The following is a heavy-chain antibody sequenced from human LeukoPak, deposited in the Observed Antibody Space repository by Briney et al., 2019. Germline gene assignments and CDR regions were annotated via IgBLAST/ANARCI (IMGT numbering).Heavy chain of an antibody. CDR2: VYYNGIT. CDR1: GVSISSYF. CDR3: ASQLGGTTFH. J-gene: IGHJ4*02. Sequence: SETLSLTCTVSGVSISSYFWSWIRQPPGKGLEWIGYVYYNGITNYNLSLKSRVSISLDTSKNQFSLKLNSVTAADTAVYYCASQLGGTTFHWGQGTLVTVSS. V-gene: IGHV4-59*01. D-gene: IGHD1-1*01.